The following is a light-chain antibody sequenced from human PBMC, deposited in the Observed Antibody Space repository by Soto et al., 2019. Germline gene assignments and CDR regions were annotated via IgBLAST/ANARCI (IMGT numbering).Light chain of an antibody. CDR2: GNN. J-gene: IGLJ2*01. V-gene: IGLV1-40*01. Sequence: QSVLTQPPSVSGAPGQRVTISCTGSSSNIGAGYDVHWYQQLPGTAPKLLIYGNNNRPSGVPDRFSGSKSGTSASLAITGLQAEDEADYYCQSDDSSVVFGGGTQLTVL. CDR3: QSDDSSVV. CDR1: SSNIGAGYD.